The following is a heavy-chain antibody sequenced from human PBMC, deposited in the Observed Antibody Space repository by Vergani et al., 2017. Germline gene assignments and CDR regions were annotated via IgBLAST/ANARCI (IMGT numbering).Heavy chain of an antibody. V-gene: IGHV3-48*04. J-gene: IGHJ4*02. CDR1: GFTFSSYS. D-gene: IGHD3-22*01. CDR2: ISSSSSTI. CDR3: ARGVGGYYDSRFDY. Sequence: EVQLVESGGGLVQPGGSLRLSCAASGFTFSSYSMNWVRQAPGKGLEWVSYISSSSSTIYYADSVKGRFTISRDNAKNSLYLQMNSLRAEDTAVYYCARGVGGYYDSRFDYWGQGTLVTVSS.